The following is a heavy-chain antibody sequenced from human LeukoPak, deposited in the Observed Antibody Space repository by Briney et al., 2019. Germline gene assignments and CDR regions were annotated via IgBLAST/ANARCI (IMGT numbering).Heavy chain of an antibody. J-gene: IGHJ4*02. CDR1: GGSISSGSYY. V-gene: IGHV4-61*02. Sequence: SQTLSLTCTVSGGSISSGSYYWSWIRQPAGKGLEWIGRIYTSGSTNYNPSLKSRVTISVDTSKNQFSLKLSSVTAADTAVYYCATGQDYYDSSGYFDYWGQGTLVTVSS. CDR2: IYTSGST. D-gene: IGHD3-22*01. CDR3: ATGQDYYDSSGYFDY.